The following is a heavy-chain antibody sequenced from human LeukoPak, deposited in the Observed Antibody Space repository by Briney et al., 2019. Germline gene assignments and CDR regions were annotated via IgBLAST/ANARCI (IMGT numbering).Heavy chain of an antibody. D-gene: IGHD2-2*01. CDR3: ARGWGGDIVVVPAAPYYYYGMDV. CDR2: IYYSGST. Sequence: SETLSLTCTVSGGSIGSYYWSWIRQPPGKGLEWIGYIYYSGSTNYNPSLKSRVTISVDTSKNQFSLKLSSVTAADTAVYYCARGWGGDIVVVPAAPYYYYGMDVWGQGTTVTVSS. V-gene: IGHV4-59*12. J-gene: IGHJ6*02. CDR1: GGSIGSYY.